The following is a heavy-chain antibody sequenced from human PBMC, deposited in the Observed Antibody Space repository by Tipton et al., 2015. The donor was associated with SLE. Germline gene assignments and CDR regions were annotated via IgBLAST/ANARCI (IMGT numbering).Heavy chain of an antibody. V-gene: IGHV4-61*08. CDR2: INHSGST. CDR1: GGSISSGGHY. D-gene: IGHD3-10*01. Sequence: TLSLTCTVSGGSISSGGHYWSWIRQPPGKGLEWIGEINHSGSTNYNPSLKSRVTISVDTSKNQFSLKLSSVTAADTAVYYCARVEGDGYFDYWGQGTLVTVSS. CDR3: ARVEGDGYFDY. J-gene: IGHJ4*02.